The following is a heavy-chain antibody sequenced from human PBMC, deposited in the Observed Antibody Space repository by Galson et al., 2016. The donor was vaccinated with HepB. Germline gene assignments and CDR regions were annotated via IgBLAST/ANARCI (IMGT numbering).Heavy chain of an antibody. D-gene: IGHD3-22*01. CDR1: GFTFSDYY. V-gene: IGHV3-11*04. CDR2: ISSSGRTI. CDR3: ARVDYDSSGLTFDV. Sequence: SLRLSCAASGFTFSDYYMSWIRQAPGKGLDWLSYISSSGRTIYYAGSVKGRFTISRDNAENSLHLQMNSLGAEDTAVYYCARVDYDSSGLTFDVWGQGTRVTVSS. J-gene: IGHJ4*02.